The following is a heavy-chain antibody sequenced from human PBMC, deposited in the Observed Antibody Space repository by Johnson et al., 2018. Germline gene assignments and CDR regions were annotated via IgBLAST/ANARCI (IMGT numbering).Heavy chain of an antibody. V-gene: IGHV1-69*12. CDR3: AKSSWGLLHLHAFDI. CDR2: IIPIFGTA. Sequence: QVQLVQSGAEVKKPGSSVKVSCKASGGTFSSYAISWVRQAPGQGLEWMGGIIPIFGTANYAQKFQGRGTITADESTGTAYMELSSLRAEETAVYYCAKSSWGLLHLHAFDIWGQGTMVTVSS. J-gene: IGHJ3*02. D-gene: IGHD1-26*01. CDR1: GGTFSSYA.